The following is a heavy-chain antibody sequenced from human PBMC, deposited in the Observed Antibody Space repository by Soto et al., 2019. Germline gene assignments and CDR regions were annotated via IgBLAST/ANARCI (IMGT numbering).Heavy chain of an antibody. CDR1: GGSISSSSYY. CDR3: ARNRMITFGGVIANLYYYYGMDV. CDR2: IYYSGST. J-gene: IGHJ6*02. Sequence: SETLSLTCTVSGGSISSSSYYWGWIRQPPGKGLEWIGSIYYSGSTNYNPSLKSRVTISVDTSKNQFSLKLSSVTAADTAVYYCARNRMITFGGVIANLYYYYGMDVWGQGTTVTVSS. D-gene: IGHD3-16*02. V-gene: IGHV4-39*07.